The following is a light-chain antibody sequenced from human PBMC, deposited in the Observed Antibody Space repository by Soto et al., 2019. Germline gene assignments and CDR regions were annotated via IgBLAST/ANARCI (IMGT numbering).Light chain of an antibody. V-gene: IGLV1-40*01. J-gene: IGLJ1*01. CDR2: DNN. CDR1: SSNFGAGYD. Sequence: QSVLTQPPSVSGAPGQRVTISCTGSSSNFGAGYDVHWYQQLPGTAPKLLIYDNNNRPSGAPDRFSGSKSGTSASLAITGLQAEDEADYYCQSYDSSLSAYVFGTGTKFTVL. CDR3: QSYDSSLSAYV.